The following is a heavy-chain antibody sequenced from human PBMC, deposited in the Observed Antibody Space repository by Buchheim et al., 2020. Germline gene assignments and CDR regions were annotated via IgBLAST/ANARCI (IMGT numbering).Heavy chain of an antibody. CDR1: GFTFSNAW. J-gene: IGHJ6*02. Sequence: EVQLVESGGGSVKPGGSLRLSCAASGFTFSNAWMSWVRQAPGKGREWVGRIKSKTDGGTTDYAAPVKGRFTISRDDSKNTLYLQMNSLKTEDTAVYYCTTDQGSSWFNTYYYYYGMDVWGQGTT. CDR2: IKSKTDGGTT. V-gene: IGHV3-15*01. D-gene: IGHD6-13*01. CDR3: TTDQGSSWFNTYYYYYGMDV.